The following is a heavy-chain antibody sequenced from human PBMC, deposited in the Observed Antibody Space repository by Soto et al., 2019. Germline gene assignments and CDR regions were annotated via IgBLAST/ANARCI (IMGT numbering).Heavy chain of an antibody. D-gene: IGHD6-13*01. CDR1: GGSMIAYY. Sequence: ETLSLTCTVSGGSMIAYYWNWMRQPPGKGLQWIGYTYYSGSTTYNPSPKSRVTISVDSSKNQFSLKLDSVTPADTAVYYCARVRGTAGKRYFDYWGPGTLVTVSS. CDR3: ARVRGTAGKRYFDY. CDR2: TYYSGST. J-gene: IGHJ4*02. V-gene: IGHV4-59*01.